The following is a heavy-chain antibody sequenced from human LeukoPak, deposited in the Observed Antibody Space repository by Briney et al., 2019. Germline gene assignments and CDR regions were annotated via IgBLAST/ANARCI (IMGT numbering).Heavy chain of an antibody. V-gene: IGHV1-18*01. CDR2: ISAYNGNT. D-gene: IGHD3-10*01. CDR3: ARGTLDYYGSGSYYFDY. CDR1: GYTFTSYG. J-gene: IGHJ4*02. Sequence: GASVKVSCKASGYTFTSYGISWVRQAPGQGLEWMRWISAYNGNTNYAQKLQGRVTMTTDTSTSTAYMELRSLRSDDTAVYYCARGTLDYYGSGSYYFDYWGQGTLVTVSS.